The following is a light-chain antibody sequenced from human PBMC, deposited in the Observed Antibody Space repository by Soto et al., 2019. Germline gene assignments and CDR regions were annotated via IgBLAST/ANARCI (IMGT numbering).Light chain of an antibody. CDR2: DAS. J-gene: IGKJ4*01. CDR1: QNVNNY. V-gene: IGKV3-11*01. CDR3: QQYGSSPLT. Sequence: EIVLTQSPATLSLSPGQRATLFCRASQNVNNYLAWYQQKPGQAPRLLIYDASNRATGIPARFSGSGSGTDFTLNISSLEPEDSAVYYCQQYGSSPLTFGGGTKVESK.